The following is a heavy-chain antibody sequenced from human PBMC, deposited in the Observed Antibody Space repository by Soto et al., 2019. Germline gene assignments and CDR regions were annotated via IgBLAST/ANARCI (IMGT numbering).Heavy chain of an antibody. Sequence: QVQLVESGGGVVQPGRSLRLSCAASGFTFSSYAMHWVRQAPGKGLEWVAVISYDGSNKYYADSVKDRFTISRDNSKNTLYLQMNSLRAEDTAVYYCARDKSPYSSGWHNRHFDYWGQGTLVTVSS. CDR2: ISYDGSNK. V-gene: IGHV3-30-3*01. J-gene: IGHJ4*02. D-gene: IGHD6-19*01. CDR3: ARDKSPYSSGWHNRHFDY. CDR1: GFTFSSYA.